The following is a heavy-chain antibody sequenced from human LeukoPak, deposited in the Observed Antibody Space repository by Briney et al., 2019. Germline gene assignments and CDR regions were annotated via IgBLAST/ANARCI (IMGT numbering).Heavy chain of an antibody. CDR2: NNPNSGGT. J-gene: IGHJ1*01. Sequence: GASVKVSCKASGYTFTDYHIYWLRQPPGQGLEWMGWNNPNSGGTNYAQKFQGRVTMTRDTSTNTAYMELSRLRSDDTAVYFCARVRAIAATGTGARYFQDWGQGTLVTVSS. D-gene: IGHD1-1*01. V-gene: IGHV1-2*02. CDR1: GYTFTDYH. CDR3: ARVRAIAATGTGARYFQD.